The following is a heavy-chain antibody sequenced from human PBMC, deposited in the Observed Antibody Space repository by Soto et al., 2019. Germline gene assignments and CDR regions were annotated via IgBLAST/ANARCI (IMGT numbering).Heavy chain of an antibody. CDR2: ISGSGGST. Sequence: GGSLRLSCAASGFTFSSYAMSWVRQAPGKGLEWVSAISGSGGSTYYADSVKGRFTISRDNSKNTLYLQMNSLRAEDTAVYYCAKDNVLRYFDWLLGAFDIWGQGTMVTVSS. CDR3: AKDNVLRYFDWLLGAFDI. CDR1: GFTFSSYA. V-gene: IGHV3-23*01. D-gene: IGHD3-9*01. J-gene: IGHJ3*02.